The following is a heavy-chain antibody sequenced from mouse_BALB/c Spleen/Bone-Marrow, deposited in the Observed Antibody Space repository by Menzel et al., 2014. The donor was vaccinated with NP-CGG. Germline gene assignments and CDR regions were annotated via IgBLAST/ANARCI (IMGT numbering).Heavy chain of an antibody. CDR2: VNVNGDRT. V-gene: IGHV5-6-3*01. Sequence: HLVESGGGLVQPGGFLKLSCVASGFTFSNYGVSWVRQTPDKRLEMIATVNVNGDRTYHPDSVKGRFTISRDNAKNTLSLQMSSLKSEDTAVYYCARGYDYSSWFAYWGQGTLVTVSA. D-gene: IGHD2-4*01. CDR3: ARGYDYSSWFAY. CDR1: GFTFSNYG. J-gene: IGHJ3*01.